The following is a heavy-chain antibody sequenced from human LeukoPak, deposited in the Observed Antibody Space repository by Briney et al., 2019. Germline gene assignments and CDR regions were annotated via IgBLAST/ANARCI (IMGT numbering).Heavy chain of an antibody. CDR2: INPNSGGT. CDR1: GYTFTGYY. J-gene: IGHJ4*02. Sequence: ASVKVSCKASGYTFTGYYMHWVRQAHGRGLEWMGWINPNSGGTNYAQKFQGRVTMTRDTSISTAYMELSRLRSDDTAVYYCARSPGIYSPFDYWGQGTLVTVSS. CDR3: ARSPGIYSPFDY. V-gene: IGHV1-2*02. D-gene: IGHD1-26*01.